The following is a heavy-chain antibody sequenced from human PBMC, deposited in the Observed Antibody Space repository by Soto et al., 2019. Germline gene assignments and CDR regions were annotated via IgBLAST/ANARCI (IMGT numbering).Heavy chain of an antibody. J-gene: IGHJ4*02. CDR1: GFTFNNFL. D-gene: IGHD3-3*01. V-gene: IGHV3-23*01. CDR2: ISGRGGTI. CDR3: AKDSRLRFLEWLSPFYYFDY. Sequence: PGGSLRLSCVASGFTFNNFLMSWVRQAPGKGLEWVSGISGRGGTISYADSVKGRFTISRDNSKNTLYLQMNSLGAEDTAVYYCAKDSRLRFLEWLSPFYYFDYWGQGTLVTVS.